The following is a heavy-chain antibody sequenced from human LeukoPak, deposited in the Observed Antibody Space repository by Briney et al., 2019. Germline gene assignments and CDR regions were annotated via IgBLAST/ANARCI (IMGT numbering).Heavy chain of an antibody. D-gene: IGHD2-2*01. CDR2: ICPGDSDT. V-gene: IGHV5-51*01. CDR3: ARGKYWSSTSCYDGWLGSFDP. Sequence: GESLKISCMGSGYSFTSYWIGWVRQMPGQGLEWMGIICPGDSDTRYSPSFQGKVTISADKSISTAYLQWSSLKASDTAMYYCARGKYWSSTSCYDGWLGSFDPWGQGALVTVSS. CDR1: GYSFTSYW. J-gene: IGHJ5*02.